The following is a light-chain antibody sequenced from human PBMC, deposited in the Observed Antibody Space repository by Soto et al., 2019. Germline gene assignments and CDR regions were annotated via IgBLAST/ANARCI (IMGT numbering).Light chain of an antibody. CDR2: DAS. CDR3: QHRTNWPAAVP. CDR1: ENINKY. Sequence: EIVLTQSPATLSLSPGEGATLSCRASENINKYLAWYRQKPGQAPSLLIFDASYRAAGTPARVSASGSGTDFTLTISSLEPEDFAIYYCQHRTNWPAAVPFGGGTSVV. J-gene: IGKJ4*02. V-gene: IGKV3-11*01.